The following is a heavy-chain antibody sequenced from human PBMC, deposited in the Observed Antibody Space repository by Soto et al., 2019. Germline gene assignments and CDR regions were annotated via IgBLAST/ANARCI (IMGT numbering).Heavy chain of an antibody. CDR3: AIERAGDGYNRFDY. Sequence: QVQLQESGPGLVKPSQTLSLTCTVSGGSISSGGYYWSWIRQHPGKGLEWIGYIYYSGSTYYNPYIKSRVTISVDTSKNQFSLKLSSVTAADTAVYYCAIERAGDGYNRFDYWGQGTLVTVSS. CDR2: IYYSGST. CDR1: GGSISSGGYY. V-gene: IGHV4-31*03. J-gene: IGHJ4*02. D-gene: IGHD5-12*01.